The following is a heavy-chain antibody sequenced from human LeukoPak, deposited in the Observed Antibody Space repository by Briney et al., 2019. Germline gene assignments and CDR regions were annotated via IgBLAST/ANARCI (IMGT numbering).Heavy chain of an antibody. CDR1: GGTFSSYA. Sequence: SVKVSCKASGGTFSSYAISWVRQAPGQGLEWMGGIIPIFGTANYAQKFQGRVTITADESTSTAYMELSSLRSEDTAVYYCASPSGGYCSSTSRYTNNWFDPWGQGTLVTVSS. CDR3: ASPSGGYCSSTSRYTNNWFDP. D-gene: IGHD2-2*02. J-gene: IGHJ5*02. V-gene: IGHV1-69*13. CDR2: IIPIFGTA.